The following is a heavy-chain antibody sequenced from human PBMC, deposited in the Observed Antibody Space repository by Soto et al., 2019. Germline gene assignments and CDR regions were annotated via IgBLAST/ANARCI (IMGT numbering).Heavy chain of an antibody. Sequence: EVQLVESGGGLVQPGGSLRLSCAASGFTFSDHYMDWVRQAPGKGLEWVGRTRNKANSYTTEYAASVKGRFTISRDDSKNSLNLEMNSLKTEDTAVYFCARDRRYSGSSLTYYFFDYWGQGDLVTGSS. CDR2: TRNKANSYTT. V-gene: IGHV3-72*01. CDR1: GFTFSDHY. CDR3: ARDRRYSGSSLTYYFFDY. J-gene: IGHJ4*02. D-gene: IGHD1-26*01.